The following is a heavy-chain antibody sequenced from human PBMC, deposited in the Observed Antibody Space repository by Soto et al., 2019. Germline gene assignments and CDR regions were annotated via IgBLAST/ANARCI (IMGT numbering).Heavy chain of an antibody. Sequence: RGSLGLSCAASGFTFSNYAMTWVRQAPGKGLEWVADISGSGSDTNYADSVKGRFTISRDNAKNSLYLQMNSLRAEDTAVYYCARGPAAALNYFDFWGQGTLVTVSS. J-gene: IGHJ4*02. CDR3: ARGPAAALNYFDF. V-gene: IGHV3-11*05. CDR1: GFTFSNYA. D-gene: IGHD2-2*01. CDR2: ISGSGSDT.